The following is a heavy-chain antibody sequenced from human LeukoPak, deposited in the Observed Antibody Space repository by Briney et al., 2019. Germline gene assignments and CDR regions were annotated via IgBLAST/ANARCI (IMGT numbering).Heavy chain of an antibody. J-gene: IGHJ4*02. V-gene: IGHV3-9*01. CDR1: GFTFDDYA. CDR3: AKDRGYSSSSGFDY. Sequence: GGSLRLSCAASGFTFDDYAMHWVRQAPGKGLEWVSDISWNSGSIGYADSVKGRFTISRDNARNSLYLQMNSLRAEDTALYYCAKDRGYSSSSGFDYWGQGTLVTVSS. CDR2: ISWNSGSI. D-gene: IGHD6-13*01.